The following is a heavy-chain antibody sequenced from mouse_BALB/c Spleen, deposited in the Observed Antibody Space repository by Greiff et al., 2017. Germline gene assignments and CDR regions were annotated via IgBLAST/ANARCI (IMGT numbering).Heavy chain of an antibody. CDR3: TRGVLGFAY. Sequence: QVQLQQPGAELVKPGASVKLSCKASGYTFTSYYMYWVKQRPGQGLEWIGGINPSNGGTNFNEKFKSKATLTVDKSSSTAYMQLSSLTSEDSAVYYCTRGVLGFAYWGQGTLVTVSA. D-gene: IGHD1-1*01. CDR2: INPSNGGT. J-gene: IGHJ3*01. V-gene: IGHV1S81*02. CDR1: GYTFTSYY.